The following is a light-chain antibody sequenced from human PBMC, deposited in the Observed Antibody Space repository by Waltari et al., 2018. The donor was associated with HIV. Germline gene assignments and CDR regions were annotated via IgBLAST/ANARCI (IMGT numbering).Light chain of an antibody. Sequence: DIQMTQSPSSVSASVGERVTITCQATQDITNSLNWYQQKPGKAPKLLIYHASSLETGVPSRFSGGGSGTDFTFTISDLQPEDTATYFCLQHDDFPYTFGQGTKLQIK. CDR3: LQHDDFPYT. CDR1: QDITNS. J-gene: IGKJ2*01. CDR2: HAS. V-gene: IGKV1-33*01.